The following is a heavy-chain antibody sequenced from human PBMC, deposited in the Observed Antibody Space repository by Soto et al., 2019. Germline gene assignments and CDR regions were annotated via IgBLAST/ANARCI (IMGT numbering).Heavy chain of an antibody. CDR1: GFTFSSYA. V-gene: IGHV3-30-3*01. Sequence: QVQLVESGGGVVQPGRSLRLSCAASGFTFSSYAMHWVRQAPGKGLEWVAVISYDGSNKYYADAVKGRFTISRDNSKNTLYLQMNSLRAEDTDVYYCARGSGNDVWSGLIDYWGQGTLVTVSS. CDR2: ISYDGSNK. J-gene: IGHJ4*02. CDR3: ARGSGNDVWSGLIDY. D-gene: IGHD3-3*01.